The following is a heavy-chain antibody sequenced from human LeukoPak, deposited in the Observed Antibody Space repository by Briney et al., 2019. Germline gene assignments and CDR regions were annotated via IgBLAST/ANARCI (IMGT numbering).Heavy chain of an antibody. CDR2: IRYDGSNK. D-gene: IGHD4-23*01. Sequence: DPGGSLRLSCAASGFTFSSYGMHWVRQAPGKGLEWVAFIRYDGSNKYYADSVKGRFTISRDNSKNTLYLQMNSLRAEDTAVYYCAKENEGMADYGGNLKGCYFDYWGQGTLVTVSS. CDR1: GFTFSSYG. V-gene: IGHV3-30*02. CDR3: AKENEGMADYGGNLKGCYFDY. J-gene: IGHJ4*02.